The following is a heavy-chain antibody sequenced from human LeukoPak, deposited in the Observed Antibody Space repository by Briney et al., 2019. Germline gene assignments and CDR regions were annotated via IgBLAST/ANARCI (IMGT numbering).Heavy chain of an antibody. D-gene: IGHD3-22*01. CDR3: AREAEYYDSSPKGCFDY. CDR1: GYTFTSYA. J-gene: IGHJ4*02. CDR2: INTNTGNP. V-gene: IGHV7-4-1*02. Sequence: ASVKVSCKASGYTFTSYAMNWVRQAPGQGLEWMGWINTNTGNPTYAQGFTGRFFFSLDTSVSTAYLQISSLKAEDTAVYYCAREAEYYDSSPKGCFDYWGQGTLVTVSS.